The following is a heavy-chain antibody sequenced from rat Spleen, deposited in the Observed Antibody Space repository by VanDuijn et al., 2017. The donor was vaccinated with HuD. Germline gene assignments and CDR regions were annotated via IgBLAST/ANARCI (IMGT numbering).Heavy chain of an antibody. CDR2: IWNTGDT. J-gene: IGHJ3*01. V-gene: IGHV2-41*01. CDR3: TSPFRWFAY. Sequence: QVQLKESGPGLVQPSQTLSLTCTVAGFSLTSYNVHWVRQPPGRGLEWMGVIWNTGDTRYNSALKSRLSINKDTSKSQVFLKMNSLQTEDTAIYFCTSPFRWFAYWGQGTLVTVSS. CDR1: GFSLTSYN.